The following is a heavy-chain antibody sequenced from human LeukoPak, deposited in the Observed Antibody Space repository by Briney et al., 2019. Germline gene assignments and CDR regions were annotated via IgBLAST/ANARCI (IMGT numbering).Heavy chain of an antibody. V-gene: IGHV1-69*04. D-gene: IGHD3-10*01. J-gene: IGHJ5*02. CDR1: GGTFSSYA. Sequence: SVKVSCKASGGTFSSYAISWVRQAPGQGLEWMGRIIPILGIANYAQKFQGRVTITADKSTSTAYMELSSLRSEDTAVYYCARSSQTYYYAFNWFDPWGQGTLVTVSS. CDR3: ARSSQTYYYAFNWFDP. CDR2: IIPILGIA.